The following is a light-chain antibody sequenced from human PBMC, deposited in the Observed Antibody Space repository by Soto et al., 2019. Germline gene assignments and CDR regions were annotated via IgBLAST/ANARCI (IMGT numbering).Light chain of an antibody. J-gene: IGLJ1*01. V-gene: IGLV2-11*01. CDR1: SSDVGGFNS. Sequence: QSALTYPRPVSGSPGQSVTISCTGTSSDVGGFNSVSWYQQHPGKAPKLMIYDVNKRPSGVPDRFSGSKSGSTASLTISGLQAEDEADYYCCSYAGSYSYAFATGTKVTVL. CDR2: DVN. CDR3: CSYAGSYSYA.